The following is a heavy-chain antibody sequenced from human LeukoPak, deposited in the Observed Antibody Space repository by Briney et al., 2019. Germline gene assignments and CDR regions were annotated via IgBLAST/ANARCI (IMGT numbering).Heavy chain of an antibody. CDR1: GGSISSYY. CDR3: ARDGEGIAVAGTNYYYYYMDV. Sequence: PSETLSLTCTVSGGSISSYYWSWIRQPAGKGLEWIGRVYTSGSTNYNPSLKSRVTMSVDTSKNQFSLKLSSVTAADTAVYYCARDGEGIAVAGTNYYYYYMDVWGKGTTVTVSS. J-gene: IGHJ6*03. CDR2: VYTSGST. V-gene: IGHV4-4*07. D-gene: IGHD6-19*01.